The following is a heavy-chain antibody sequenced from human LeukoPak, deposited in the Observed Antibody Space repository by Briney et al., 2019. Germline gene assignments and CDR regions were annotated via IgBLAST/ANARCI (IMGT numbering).Heavy chain of an antibody. V-gene: IGHV1-69*01. D-gene: IGHD3-10*01. J-gene: IGHJ6*03. CDR1: GGTFSSYA. CDR2: IIPIFGTA. Sequence: ASVKVSCKASGGTFSSYAISWVRQAPGQGLEWMGGIIPIFGTANYAQKFQGRVTITADESTSTAYMELSSLRSEDTAVYYCARGGMVQGVYYYYYMGVWGKGTTVTVSS. CDR3: ARGGMVQGVYYYYYMGV.